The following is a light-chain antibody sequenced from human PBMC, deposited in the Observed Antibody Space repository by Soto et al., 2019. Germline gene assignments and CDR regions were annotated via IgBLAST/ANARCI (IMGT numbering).Light chain of an antibody. J-gene: IGKJ2*01. CDR1: QSVSSNF. Sequence: EIVLTQSPGTLSLSPGEGATLSCRASQSVSSNFLAWYQQKPGQAPRLLIYAASSRATGISDRFSGSGSETDFTLTISRLEPEDFAVYYCQQYGSSPYTFGQGTKLEIK. CDR2: AAS. V-gene: IGKV3-20*01. CDR3: QQYGSSPYT.